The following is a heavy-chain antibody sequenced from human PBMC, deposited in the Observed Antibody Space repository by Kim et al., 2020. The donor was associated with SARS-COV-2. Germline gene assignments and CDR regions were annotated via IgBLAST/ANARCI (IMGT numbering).Heavy chain of an antibody. CDR1: GFTVSSNY. CDR3: AVGLPYSSGWYNDY. V-gene: IGHV3-66*01. CDR2: IYSGGST. Sequence: GGSLRLSCAASGFTVSSNYMSWVRQAPGKGLEWVSVIYSGGSTYYADSVKGRFTISRDNSKNTLYLQMNSLRAEDTAVYYCAVGLPYSSGWYNDYWGQGTLVTVSS. J-gene: IGHJ4*02. D-gene: IGHD6-19*01.